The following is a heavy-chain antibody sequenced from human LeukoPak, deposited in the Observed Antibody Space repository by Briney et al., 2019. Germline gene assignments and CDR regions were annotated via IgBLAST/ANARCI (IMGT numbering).Heavy chain of an antibody. CDR3: ARDGGSSGYYYSARFDY. CDR2: ISGSGGST. Sequence: GGSLRLSCAASGFTFSSYAMSWVRQAPGKGLEWVSAISGSGGSTYYADSVKGRFTISRDNSKNTLYLQMNSLRAEDTAVYYCARDGGSSGYYYSARFDYWGQGTLVTVSS. J-gene: IGHJ4*02. V-gene: IGHV3-23*01. CDR1: GFTFSSYA. D-gene: IGHD3-22*01.